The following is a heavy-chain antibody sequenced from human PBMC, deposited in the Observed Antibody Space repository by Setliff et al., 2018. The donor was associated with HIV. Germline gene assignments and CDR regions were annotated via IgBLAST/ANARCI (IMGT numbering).Heavy chain of an antibody. CDR3: ARGGPDFWSGYIDY. J-gene: IGHJ4*02. Sequence: GGSLRLSCEAYGFTFSSYAMHWVRQAPGKGMEWVAAISYEGNNMYYADSVKGRFPISRDNSKNTLYLQMNSLRAEDTAVYYCARGGPDFWSGYIDYWGQGTLVTVSS. CDR2: ISYEGNNM. V-gene: IGHV3-30*04. CDR1: GFTFSSYA. D-gene: IGHD3-3*01.